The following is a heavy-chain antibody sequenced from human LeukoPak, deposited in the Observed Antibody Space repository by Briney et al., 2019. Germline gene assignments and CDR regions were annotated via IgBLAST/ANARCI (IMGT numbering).Heavy chain of an antibody. CDR1: GYTFTSYG. J-gene: IGHJ3*02. Sequence: ASVKVSCKASGYTFTSYGISWVRQAPGQGLEWMGWISAYNGNTNYAQKLQVRVTMTTDTSTSTAYMELRSLRSDDTAVYSCAVYSGSYNDAFDIWGQGTMVTVSS. CDR3: AVYSGSYNDAFDI. CDR2: ISAYNGNT. V-gene: IGHV1-18*01. D-gene: IGHD1-26*01.